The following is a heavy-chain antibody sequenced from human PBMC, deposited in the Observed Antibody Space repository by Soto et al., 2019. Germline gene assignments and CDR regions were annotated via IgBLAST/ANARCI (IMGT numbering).Heavy chain of an antibody. V-gene: IGHV3-15*01. CDR2: IKSKTDGGTK. J-gene: IGHJ6*02. Sequence: GGSLRLSCAASGFTFSNAWMSWVRQAPGKGLEWVGRIKSKTDGGTKDYAAPVEGRFTISRDDSKNTLYLQMNSVRTEDTAVYYCTAGYCSSTSCSTPGYYYGMDVWGQGTTVTVSS. D-gene: IGHD2-2*01. CDR1: GFTFSNAW. CDR3: TAGYCSSTSCSTPGYYYGMDV.